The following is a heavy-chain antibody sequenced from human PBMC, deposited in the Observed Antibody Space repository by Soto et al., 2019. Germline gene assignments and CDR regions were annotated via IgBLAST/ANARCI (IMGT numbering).Heavy chain of an antibody. J-gene: IGHJ4*02. CDR1: GGSISNYGYY. CDR3: ARGLSTDKVGS. V-gene: IGHV4-30-4*01. D-gene: IGHD4-17*01. Sequence: QVQLQESGPGLVKPSQTLSLICTVSGGSISNYGYYWSWIRQTPGKGLEWIGYIYYSGSTYYNPSLESRITISIDTSKSQFSLKLSSVTAADTAVYYCARGLSTDKVGSWGQGTLVTVSS. CDR2: IYYSGST.